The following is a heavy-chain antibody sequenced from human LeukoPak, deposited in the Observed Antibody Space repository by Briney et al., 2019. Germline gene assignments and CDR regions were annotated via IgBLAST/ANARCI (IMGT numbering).Heavy chain of an antibody. Sequence: GGSLRLSCAASGFTFSSYSMNWVRQAPGKGLEWVSYISSSSSTIYYADSVKGRFTISRDNAKNSLYLQMNSLRAEDTAVYYCARDITGDQHYWGQGTLVTVSS. V-gene: IGHV3-48*04. J-gene: IGHJ4*02. CDR3: ARDITGDQHY. D-gene: IGHD7-27*01. CDR1: GFTFSSYS. CDR2: ISSSSSTI.